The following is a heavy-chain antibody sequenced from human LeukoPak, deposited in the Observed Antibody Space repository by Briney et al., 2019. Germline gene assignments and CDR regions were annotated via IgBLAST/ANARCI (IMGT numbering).Heavy chain of an antibody. CDR3: ARDGGRRDDY. Sequence: PSGGPLRLSCAVSGFTFSNSWMTWVRQAPGKGLQWVANINHDGSEEYHGDSVEGRFTISRDNAKNSLYLQMNSLRVEDTAVYFCARDGGRRDDYWGQGTLVTVSS. D-gene: IGHD3-16*01. CDR2: INHDGSEE. CDR1: GFTFSNSW. V-gene: IGHV3-7*01. J-gene: IGHJ4*02.